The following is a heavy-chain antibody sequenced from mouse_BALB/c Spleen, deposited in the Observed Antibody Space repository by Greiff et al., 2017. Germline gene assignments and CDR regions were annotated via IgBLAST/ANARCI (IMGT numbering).Heavy chain of an antibody. J-gene: IGHJ2*01. D-gene: IGHD2-1*01. CDR2: ISSGSSTI. CDR3: ARSYGNYGRFDY. V-gene: IGHV5-17*02. CDR1: GFTFSSFG. Sequence: EVQVVESGGGLVQPGGSRKLSCAASGFTFSSFGMHWVRQAPEKGLEWVAYISSGSSTIYYADTVKGRFTISRDNPKNTLFLQMTSLRSEDTAMYYCARSYGNYGRFDYWGQGTTLTVSS.